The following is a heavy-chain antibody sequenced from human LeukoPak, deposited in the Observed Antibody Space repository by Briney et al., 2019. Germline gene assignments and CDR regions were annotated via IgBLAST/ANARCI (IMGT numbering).Heavy chain of an antibody. CDR1: GGSISSSGHY. J-gene: IGHJ4*02. V-gene: IGHV4-39*01. D-gene: IGHD6-13*01. CDR2: IYYSGST. Sequence: SETLSLTCTVSGGSISSSGHYWGWIRQPPGKGLEWIGTIYYSGSTYYNPPLKSRVTTSVDTSKNQFSLKLSSVTAADTAVYYCARLSWQQLVGAFDYWGQGTLVTVSS. CDR3: ARLSWQQLVGAFDY.